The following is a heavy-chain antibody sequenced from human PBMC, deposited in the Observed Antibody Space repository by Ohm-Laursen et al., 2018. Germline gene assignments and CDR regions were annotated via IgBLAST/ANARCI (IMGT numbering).Heavy chain of an antibody. CDR2: IIPILGIA. J-gene: IGHJ3*02. V-gene: IGHV1-69*04. CDR3: ARGRRDGYNSYAFDI. Sequence: SVKASCKASGRTFSSYAISWVRQAPGHGLEWMGRIIPILGIANYAQKFQGRVTITADKSTSTAYMELSSLRSEDTAVYYCARGRRDGYNSYAFDIWGQGTMVTVSS. D-gene: IGHD5-24*01. CDR1: GRTFSSYA.